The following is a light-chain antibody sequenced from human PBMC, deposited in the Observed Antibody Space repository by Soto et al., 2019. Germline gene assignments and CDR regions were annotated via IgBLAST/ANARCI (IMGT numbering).Light chain of an antibody. V-gene: IGKV1-5*03. CDR1: QSISKW. CDR2: KAS. Sequence: DIQMTQSPSTLSASVGDRVTITCRASQSISKWLAWYQQKPGKVPNLLISKASTLQSGVPSRFSGSGSGTEFTLTISSLQPEDFATYYCQQYNSNSVWTFGQGTKVEIK. J-gene: IGKJ1*01. CDR3: QQYNSNSVWT.